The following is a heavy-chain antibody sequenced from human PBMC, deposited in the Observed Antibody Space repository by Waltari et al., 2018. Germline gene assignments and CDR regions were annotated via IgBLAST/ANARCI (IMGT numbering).Heavy chain of an antibody. V-gene: IGHV3-74*01. J-gene: IGHJ2*01. CDR1: GFTFSSYW. Sequence: EVQLVESGGGLVQPGGSLRLSCAASGFTFSSYWMHWVRQAPGKGLVWVSRINSAGSTTTYTDSVKGRFTSSRDNAKNTLYLQMNSLRAEDTAVYYCARVAVTTPWYFDLWGRGTLVTVSS. CDR2: INSAGSTT. CDR3: ARVAVTTPWYFDL. D-gene: IGHD2-21*02.